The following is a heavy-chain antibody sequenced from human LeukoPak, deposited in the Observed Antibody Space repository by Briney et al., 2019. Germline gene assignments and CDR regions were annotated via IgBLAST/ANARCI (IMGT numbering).Heavy chain of an antibody. D-gene: IGHD1-26*01. J-gene: IGHJ3*02. Sequence: PGGSLRLSCVVAGSTFSNYWMHWVRQAPGKGLVWVSRINPDGSRTDYADSVAGRFTISRDNAKNTLYLQMNSLRVEDTAVYYCSWEHTGKEDIWGQGTMVTVSS. CDR2: INPDGSRT. CDR1: GSTFSNYW. V-gene: IGHV3-74*01. CDR3: SWEHTGKEDI.